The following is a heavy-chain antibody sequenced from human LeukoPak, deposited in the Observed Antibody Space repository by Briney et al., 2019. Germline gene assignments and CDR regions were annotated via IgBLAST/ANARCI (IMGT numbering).Heavy chain of an antibody. D-gene: IGHD3-22*01. V-gene: IGHV1-2*02. CDR2: INPNTGGT. CDR3: ARYYYDSSGSSSDAFDI. CDR1: GYTFTSYY. Sequence: ASVKVSCKASGYTFTSYYMHWVRQAPGQGLEWMGWINPNTGGTHYAPRFQGRVNMTRDTSMTTAYIELSRLRSDDPAVYYCARYYYDSSGSSSDAFDIWGQGTMVTVSS. J-gene: IGHJ3*02.